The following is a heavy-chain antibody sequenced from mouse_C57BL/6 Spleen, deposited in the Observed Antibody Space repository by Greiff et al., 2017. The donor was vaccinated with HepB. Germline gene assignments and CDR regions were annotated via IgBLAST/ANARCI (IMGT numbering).Heavy chain of an antibody. CDR3: ASSGTTGYFDY. Sequence: VQLQQSGPELVKPGASVKISCKASGYAFSSSWMNWVKQRPGKGLEWIGRIYPGDGDTNYNGKFKGKATLTADKSSSTAYMQLSSLTSEDSAVYFCASSGTTGYFDYWGQGTTLTVSS. V-gene: IGHV1-82*01. D-gene: IGHD3-1*01. CDR1: GYAFSSSW. J-gene: IGHJ2*01. CDR2: IYPGDGDT.